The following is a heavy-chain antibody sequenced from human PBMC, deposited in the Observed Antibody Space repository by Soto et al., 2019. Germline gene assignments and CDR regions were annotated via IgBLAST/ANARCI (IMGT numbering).Heavy chain of an antibody. J-gene: IGHJ4*02. CDR3: ARVLRAVVTACFDY. CDR1: GYSISSGYY. CDR2: IYHSGST. Sequence: PSETLSLTCAVSGYSISSGYYWGWIRQPPGKGLEWIGSIYHSGSTYYNPSLKSRVTISVDTSKNQFSLKLSSVTAADTAVYYCARVLRAVVTACFDYWGQGTLVTVSS. V-gene: IGHV4-38-2*01. D-gene: IGHD2-21*02.